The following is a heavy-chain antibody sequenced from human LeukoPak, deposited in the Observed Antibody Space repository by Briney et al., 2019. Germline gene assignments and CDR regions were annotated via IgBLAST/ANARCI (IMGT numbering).Heavy chain of an antibody. J-gene: IGHJ4*02. V-gene: IGHV3-21*01. CDR3: ARGGGYDYYYFDY. CDR2: ISSSSSYI. D-gene: IGHD5-12*01. Sequence: GGSLRLSCAASGFTFSSYSMNWVRQAPGKGLGWVSSISSSSSYIYYADSVKGRFTISRDNAKNSLYLQMNCLRAEDTAVYYCARGGGYDYYYFDYWAQGTLVTVSS. CDR1: GFTFSSYS.